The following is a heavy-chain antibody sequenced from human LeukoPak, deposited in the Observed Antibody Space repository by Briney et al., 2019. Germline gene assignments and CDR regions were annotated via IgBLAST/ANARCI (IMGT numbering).Heavy chain of an antibody. CDR2: IYYSGTT. J-gene: IGHJ4*02. V-gene: IGHV4-59*11. D-gene: IGHD3-10*01. Sequence: SETLSLTCTVSGGSISPLYWGWIRQPPGKGLEFIGYIYYSGTTNYNPSLRSRVTLSVDTSKNQFSLKLSSVTAADTAVYYCARGGVAARYYFDYWGPGTLVTVSS. CDR1: GGSISPLY. CDR3: ARGGVAARYYFDY.